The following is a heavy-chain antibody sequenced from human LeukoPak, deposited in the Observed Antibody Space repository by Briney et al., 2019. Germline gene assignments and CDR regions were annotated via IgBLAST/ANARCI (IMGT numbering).Heavy chain of an antibody. V-gene: IGHV3-15*01. Sequence: PGGSLRLSCAASGFTFSNAWMSWVRQAPGKGLEWVGRIKSKTDGGTTDYAAPVKGRFSISRDDSKNTLYLQMNSLKTEDTAVYYCTTAGASESYWVDYWGQGTLVAVSS. CDR2: IKSKTDGGTT. CDR1: GFTFSNAW. CDR3: TTAGASESYWVDY. J-gene: IGHJ4*02. D-gene: IGHD1-26*01.